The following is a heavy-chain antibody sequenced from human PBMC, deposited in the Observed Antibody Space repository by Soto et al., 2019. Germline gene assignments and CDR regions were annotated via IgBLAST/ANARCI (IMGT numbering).Heavy chain of an antibody. D-gene: IGHD6-13*01. V-gene: IGHV1-46*01. Sequence: GASVKVSCKASNDSLSSHFIHCVRQAPGEVLEWMGIIDPGPNSASYSKEFQGRLTLTSDMPSRTVYMQLSNLRSDDTAFYFCARDSGIVAAGRFSFDPRGQGTLVTVSS. CDR3: ARDSGIVAAGRFSFDP. CDR1: NDSLSSHF. CDR2: IDPGPNSA. J-gene: IGHJ5*02.